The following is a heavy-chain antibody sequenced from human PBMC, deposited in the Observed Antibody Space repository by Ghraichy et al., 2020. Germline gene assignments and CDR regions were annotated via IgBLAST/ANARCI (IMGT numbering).Heavy chain of an antibody. D-gene: IGHD6-6*01. CDR2: IYHSGSA. Sequence: SETLSLTCTVSGYSISSNYYWGWIRPPPGKGLEWIGSIYHSGSAYYSPSLRGRVTISVDTSKNQFSLRLSSVTAADTAVYYCARGLIEYSTSSYFDYWGQGTLVTVSS. CDR3: ARGLIEYSTSSYFDY. V-gene: IGHV4-38-2*02. CDR1: GYSISSNYY. J-gene: IGHJ4*02.